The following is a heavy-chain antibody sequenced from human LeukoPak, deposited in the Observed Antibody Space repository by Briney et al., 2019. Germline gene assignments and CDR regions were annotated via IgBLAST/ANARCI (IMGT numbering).Heavy chain of an antibody. V-gene: IGHV3-49*03. Sequence: GGSLRLSCTASGFTFGDYAMSWFRQAPGKGLEWVGFIRSKAYGGTTEYAASVKGRFTISRDDSKSIAYLQMNSLKTEDTAVYYCSRGGGVLTGYYTPTGYWGQGKLVTVSS. CDR2: IRSKAYGGTT. J-gene: IGHJ4*02. D-gene: IGHD3-9*01. CDR1: GFTFGDYA. CDR3: SRGGGVLTGYYTPTGY.